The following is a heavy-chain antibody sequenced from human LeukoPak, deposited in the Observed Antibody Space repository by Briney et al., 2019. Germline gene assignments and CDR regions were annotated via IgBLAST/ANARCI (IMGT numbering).Heavy chain of an antibody. CDR1: GFTFSSYA. J-gene: IGHJ3*02. D-gene: IGHD3-3*01. CDR2: ISGSGGST. V-gene: IGHV3-23*01. CDR3: AKDRVTIFGVVIPPDAFDI. Sequence: GGSLRLSCAASGFTFSSYAMSWVRQAPGKGLEWVSAISGSGGSTYYADSVKGRFTTSRDNSKNTLYLQMNSLRAEDTAVYYCAKDRVTIFGVVIPPDAFDIWGQGTMVTVSS.